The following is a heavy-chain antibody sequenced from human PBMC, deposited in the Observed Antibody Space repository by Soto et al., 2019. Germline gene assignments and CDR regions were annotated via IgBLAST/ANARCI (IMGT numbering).Heavy chain of an antibody. CDR3: ARDRSHSSSWYRSTYYYYYGMDV. D-gene: IGHD6-13*01. Sequence: VGSLRLSCAASGFTFSSYGMHWVRQAPGKGLEWVAVIWYDGSNKYYADSVKGRFTISRDNSKNTLYLQMNSLRAEDTAVYYCARDRSHSSSWYRSTYYYYYGMDVWGQGTTVNVSS. V-gene: IGHV3-33*01. J-gene: IGHJ6*02. CDR1: GFTFSSYG. CDR2: IWYDGSNK.